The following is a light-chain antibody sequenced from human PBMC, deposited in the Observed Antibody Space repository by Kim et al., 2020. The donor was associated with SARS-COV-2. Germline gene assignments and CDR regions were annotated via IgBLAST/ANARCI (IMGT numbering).Light chain of an antibody. CDR1: QSVLYSSNNKNY. CDR3: QQYYRTPQT. J-gene: IGKJ2*01. Sequence: DIVMTQSPDSLAVSLGERATINCKSSQSVLYSSNNKNYLAWYQQKPGQPPKLLIYWASTRESGVPDRFSGSGSGTDFTLAISSLQAEDVAVYYCQQYYRTPQTFGQGTKLEI. CDR2: WAS. V-gene: IGKV4-1*01.